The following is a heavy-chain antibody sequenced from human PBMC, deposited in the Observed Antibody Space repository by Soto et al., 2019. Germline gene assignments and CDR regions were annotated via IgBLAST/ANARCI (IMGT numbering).Heavy chain of an antibody. CDR2: ISGSGGST. V-gene: IGHV3-23*01. D-gene: IGHD3-10*01. Sequence: EVQLLESGGGLVQPGGSLRLSCAASGFTFSSYAMSWVRQAPGKGLEWVSAISGSGGSTYYADSVKGRFTISRDNSKNKLYLQMNSLRAVDTAVYYCAKVYYYGSGSYCPPTGYGMDVWGQGTTVTVSS. CDR3: AKVYYYGSGSYCPPTGYGMDV. J-gene: IGHJ6*02. CDR1: GFTFSSYA.